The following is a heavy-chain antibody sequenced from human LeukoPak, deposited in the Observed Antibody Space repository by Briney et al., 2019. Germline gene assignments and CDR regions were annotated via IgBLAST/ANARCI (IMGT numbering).Heavy chain of an antibody. D-gene: IGHD6-19*01. V-gene: IGHV3-30*18. J-gene: IGHJ4*02. Sequence: PGGSLRLSCAASGFTVSSNYMSWVRQAPGKGLEWVAIISYDGSNEYYADSVKGRFTISRDNSKNTLYLQMNSLRAEDTAVYYCAKDLRAVAGTPPGFRLDYWGQGTLVTVSS. CDR2: ISYDGSNE. CDR3: AKDLRAVAGTPPGFRLDY. CDR1: GFTVSSNY.